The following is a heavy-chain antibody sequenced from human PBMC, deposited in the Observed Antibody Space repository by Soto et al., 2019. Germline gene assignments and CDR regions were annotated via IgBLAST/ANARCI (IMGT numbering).Heavy chain of an antibody. CDR2: ISSSSSYI. D-gene: IGHD3-9*01. V-gene: IGHV3-21*01. J-gene: IGHJ4*02. CDR1: GFTFSSYS. Sequence: PGGSLRLSCAASGFTFSSYSMNWVRQAPGKGLEWVSSISSSSSYIYYADSVKGRFTISRDNAKNSLYLQMNSLRAEDTAVYYCAREEDYDILTGYYKSDSDFDYWGQGNLVTVSS. CDR3: AREEDYDILTGYYKSDSDFDY.